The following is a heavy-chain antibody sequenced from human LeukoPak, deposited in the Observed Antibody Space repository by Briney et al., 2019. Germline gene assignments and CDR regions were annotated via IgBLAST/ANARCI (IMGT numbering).Heavy chain of an antibody. J-gene: IGHJ4*02. CDR1: GGSISSYY. CDR3: ARGSRKGGAGYCTNGVCPRIFDY. D-gene: IGHD2-8*01. Sequence: SETLSLTCTVSGGSISSYYWSWIRQPPGKGLEWIGYIYYSGSTNYNPSLKSRVTISVDTSKNQFSLKLSSVTAADTAVYYCARGSRKGGAGYCTNGVCPRIFDYWGQGTLVTVSS. V-gene: IGHV4-59*01. CDR2: IYYSGST.